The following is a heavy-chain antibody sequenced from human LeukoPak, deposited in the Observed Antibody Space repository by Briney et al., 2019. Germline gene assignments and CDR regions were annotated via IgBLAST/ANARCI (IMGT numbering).Heavy chain of an antibody. Sequence: GGSLRLSCAASGFTFSSYAMSWVRQAPGKGLEWVSAISGGGGSTYYADSVKGRLTISRDNSKNMLYLQMNSLRAEDTALYYCAKDGAVPYYFDYWGQGTLVTVSS. CDR1: GFTFSSYA. J-gene: IGHJ4*02. V-gene: IGHV3-23*01. CDR2: ISGGGGST. D-gene: IGHD6-19*01. CDR3: AKDGAVPYYFDY.